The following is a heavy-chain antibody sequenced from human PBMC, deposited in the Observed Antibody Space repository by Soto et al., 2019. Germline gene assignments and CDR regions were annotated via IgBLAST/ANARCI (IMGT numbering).Heavy chain of an antibody. V-gene: IGHV3-23*01. CDR3: AKDLRRFLQQLAQHVGYYMDV. D-gene: IGHD6-13*01. J-gene: IGHJ6*03. Sequence: GGSLRLSCAASGFTFSSYAMSWVRQAPGKGLEWVSAISGSGGSTYYADSVKGRFTISRDNSKNTLYLQMNSLRAEDTAVYYCAKDLRRFLQQLAQHVGYYMDVWGKGTTVTVSS. CDR1: GFTFSSYA. CDR2: ISGSGGST.